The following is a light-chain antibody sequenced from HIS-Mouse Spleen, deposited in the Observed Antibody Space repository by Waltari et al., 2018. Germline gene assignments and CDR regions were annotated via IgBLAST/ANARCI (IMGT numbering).Light chain of an antibody. Sequence: QSALTQPASVSGSPGQSITISCTGTSSDVGGYNYVSWYQQHPGKAPKLMIYDVSNRPSGVSNRFSCSKSSNTASLTSSGLQAEDEADYYCCSYAGSSTWVFGGGTKLTVL. V-gene: IGLV2-14*03. CDR3: CSYAGSSTWV. J-gene: IGLJ3*02. CDR1: SSDVGGYNY. CDR2: DVS.